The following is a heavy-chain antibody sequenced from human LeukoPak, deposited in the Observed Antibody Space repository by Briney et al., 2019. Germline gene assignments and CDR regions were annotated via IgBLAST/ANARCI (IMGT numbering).Heavy chain of an antibody. CDR1: GFTFSNHW. Sequence: GGSLRLSCVASGFTFSNHWMTWVRQAPGKGLEWVANIRTDGSLKVYADSVKGRFTISRDNAKKALYLQMNSLRAEDTALYYCARGYTSGGVDHWGQGTLVTVSS. V-gene: IGHV3-7*03. CDR3: ARGYTSGGVDH. J-gene: IGHJ4*02. D-gene: IGHD6-25*01. CDR2: IRTDGSLK.